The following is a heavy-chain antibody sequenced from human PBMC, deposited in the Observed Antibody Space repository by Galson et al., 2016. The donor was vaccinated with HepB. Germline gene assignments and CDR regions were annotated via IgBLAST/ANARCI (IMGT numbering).Heavy chain of an antibody. CDR1: GGSFSSYA. Sequence: KASGGSFSSYAINWLRQVPGQGPEWMGGVIPIFGTANYARNFQGRVTITADKFTSTAYMELTNLRSDDTAVYYCAGKRKIVIVPVALPEYYHHMDVWGTGTTVTVSS. CDR3: AGKRKIVIVPVALPEYYHHMDV. D-gene: IGHD2-2*01. V-gene: IGHV1-69*06. J-gene: IGHJ6*03. CDR2: VIPIFGTA.